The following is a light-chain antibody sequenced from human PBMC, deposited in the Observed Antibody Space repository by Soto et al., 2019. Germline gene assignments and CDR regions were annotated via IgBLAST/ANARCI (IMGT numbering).Light chain of an antibody. V-gene: IGKV3-20*01. Sequence: EIVLTQSPGTLSLSPGERATLSCRASQSVSSSYLAWYQQKPGQAPRLPIYGASSRATGIPDRFSGSGSGTDFTLTIIRLEPEDFAVYYCQQYGSSPRLTFGGGTKVEIK. CDR3: QQYGSSPRLT. CDR1: QSVSSSY. J-gene: IGKJ4*01. CDR2: GAS.